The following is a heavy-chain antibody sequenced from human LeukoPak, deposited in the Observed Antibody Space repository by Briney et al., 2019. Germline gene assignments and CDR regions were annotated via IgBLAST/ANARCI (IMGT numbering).Heavy chain of an antibody. CDR1: GGSFSGYY. CDR3: AREEDCSGGICYLGNAFDI. Sequence: SETLSHTCAVYGGSFSGYYWSWIRQPPGKGLEWIGEINHSGSTNYNASLKSRVTISVDTSKNQFSLKLSSVTAADTAVYYCAREEDCSGGICYLGNAFDIWGQGTMVTVSS. J-gene: IGHJ3*02. V-gene: IGHV4-34*01. D-gene: IGHD2-15*01. CDR2: INHSGST.